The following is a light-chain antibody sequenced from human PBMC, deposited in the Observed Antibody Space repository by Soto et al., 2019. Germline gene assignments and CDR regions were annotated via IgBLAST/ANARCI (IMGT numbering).Light chain of an antibody. CDR1: SSDIGASNS. CDR3: GSKAGSNKHVV. Sequence: QSALTQPPSASGSPGQSVTISCAGSSSDIGASNSVSWCQQHPGKAPKLLISEVTKRPSGVPDRFSGSKSGNTASLTVSGLQADDEADYYCGSKAGSNKHVVFGGGTQLTVL. CDR2: EVT. V-gene: IGLV2-8*01. J-gene: IGLJ2*01.